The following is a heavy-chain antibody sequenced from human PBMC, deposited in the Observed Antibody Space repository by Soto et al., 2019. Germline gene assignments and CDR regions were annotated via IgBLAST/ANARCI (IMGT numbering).Heavy chain of an antibody. Sequence: GGSLRLSCAAFGLTFSDFAMSWVRQAPGKGLEWVSTIGGSGTSTYYADSVMGRFTISRDNSRNTLYLQMNSLRAEDTAVYYCAKGMVLSAPGPFDDWGQGTLVTVSS. CDR2: IGGSGTST. CDR3: AKGMVLSAPGPFDD. J-gene: IGHJ4*02. CDR1: GLTFSDFA. D-gene: IGHD2-21*02. V-gene: IGHV3-23*01.